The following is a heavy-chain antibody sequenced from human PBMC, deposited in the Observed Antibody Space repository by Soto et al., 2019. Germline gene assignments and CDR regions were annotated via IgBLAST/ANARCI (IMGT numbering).Heavy chain of an antibody. J-gene: IGHJ6*02. Sequence: EVQLAESGGGLIQPGGSLRLSCATSGFTFSRYWIHWVRQAPGEGLVWVSRISGDGVHTDYAESVKGRFTVSRDIAKSTGYLQMSSLRADDTAVYYCARDGPFISVAAPAFQYAMDVWGQGTTVTVS. CDR2: ISGDGVHT. CDR1: GFTFSRYW. V-gene: IGHV3-74*01. CDR3: ARDGPFISVAAPAFQYAMDV. D-gene: IGHD6-19*01.